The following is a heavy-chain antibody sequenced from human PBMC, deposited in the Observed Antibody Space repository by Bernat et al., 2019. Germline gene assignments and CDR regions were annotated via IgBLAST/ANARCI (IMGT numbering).Heavy chain of an antibody. CDR1: GYTFTSYG. D-gene: IGHD3-9*01. Sequence: QVQLVQSGAEVKKPGASVKVSCKASGYTFTSYGISWVRQAPGQGLEWMGWISAYNGNTNYAQKLQGRVTMTTDTSTSTAYMELRSLRSDDTAVYYCARAIICYDILTVILGFDYRGQGTLVTVSS. CDR2: ISAYNGNT. V-gene: IGHV1-18*01. CDR3: ARAIICYDILTVILGFDY. J-gene: IGHJ4*02.